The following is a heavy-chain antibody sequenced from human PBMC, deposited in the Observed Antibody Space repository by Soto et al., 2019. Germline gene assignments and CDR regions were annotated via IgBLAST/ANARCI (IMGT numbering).Heavy chain of an antibody. CDR2: ISSGSSYT. D-gene: IGHD6-13*01. J-gene: IGHJ4*02. CDR1: GFTFSDYY. CDR3: ARAGTSSSCSFTNF. Sequence: GGSLRLSCAASGFTFSDYYMSWIRQAPGKGLEWLSYISSGSSYTDYADSVRGRFTISRDNAKNSLYLQMNSLRAEDTAVYYCARAGTSSSCSFTNFWGQGTQVTVSS. V-gene: IGHV3-11*05.